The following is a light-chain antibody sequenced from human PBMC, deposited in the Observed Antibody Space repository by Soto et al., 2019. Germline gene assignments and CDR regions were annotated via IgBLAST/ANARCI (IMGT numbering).Light chain of an antibody. CDR1: QSISTH. J-gene: IGKJ1*01. V-gene: IGKV1-39*01. Sequence: DIQLTQSPSSLSASVGDRITITCRASQSISTHLNWYQQKPGEAPTLLVYDSSTLQSGVPSRFSGSGSETDFTLTISSLQPEDFATYSCQQSYSTTWTFGQGTKVDIK. CDR2: DSS. CDR3: QQSYSTTWT.